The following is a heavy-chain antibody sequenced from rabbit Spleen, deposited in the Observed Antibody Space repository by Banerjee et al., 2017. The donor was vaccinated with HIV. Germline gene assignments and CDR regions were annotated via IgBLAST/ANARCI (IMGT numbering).Heavy chain of an antibody. CDR1: GFSFSTRYY. CDR2: IYADSGNT. CDR3: ARDTGTSFSTYGMDL. Sequence: QEQLEESGGDLVKPGASLTLTCTASGFSFSTRYYMCWVRQAPGKGLEWIACIYADSGNTYSATWAKGRFTISKTSSTTVTLQMTSLTAADTATYFCARDTGTSFSTYGMDLWGPGTLVTVS. V-gene: IGHV1S45*01. J-gene: IGHJ6*01. D-gene: IGHD8-1*01.